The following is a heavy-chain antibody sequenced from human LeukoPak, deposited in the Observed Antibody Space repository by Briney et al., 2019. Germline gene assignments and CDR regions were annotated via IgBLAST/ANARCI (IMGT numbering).Heavy chain of an antibody. D-gene: IGHD6-13*01. CDR2: IHYTGTT. J-gene: IGHJ4*02. CDR3: ARARRSNGAAAGTGYIDS. Sequence: SETLSLTCAVSDGSISTYYWTWIRQSPGKGLEWIGFIHYTGTTSYNPSLKSRLTISVDTSKDLFSLSLGSVTAADTAIYFCARARRSNGAAAGTGYIDSWGQGTLVTVSS. V-gene: IGHV4-59*01. CDR1: DGSISTYY.